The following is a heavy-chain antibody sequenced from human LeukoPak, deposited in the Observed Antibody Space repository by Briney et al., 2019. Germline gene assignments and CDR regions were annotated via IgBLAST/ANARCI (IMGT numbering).Heavy chain of an antibody. CDR3: AKGSDMLYSSGWYDAFDF. CDR1: GFTFSSYA. D-gene: IGHD6-19*01. CDR2: ISSRGGST. Sequence: GGSLRLSCAASGFTFSSYAMSWVRQAPGKGLEWVSAISSRGGSTYYADSVKGRFTISRDNSKNTLYLQMNSLRAEDTAVYYCAKGSDMLYSSGWYDAFDFWGQGTMVTVSS. J-gene: IGHJ3*01. V-gene: IGHV3-23*01.